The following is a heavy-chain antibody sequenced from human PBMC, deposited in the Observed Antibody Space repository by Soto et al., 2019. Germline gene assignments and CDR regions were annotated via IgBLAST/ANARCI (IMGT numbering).Heavy chain of an antibody. Sequence: GGSLRLSCAASGFIFNDYYMSWIRQAPGKGLEWLSNISGSSGSKKYADAGKGRFTISRDNAKKSLYLEMHSLRAEDTAVYYCARYAAEVTTFFDYWGQGTLVTVSS. D-gene: IGHD4-17*01. CDR3: ARYAAEVTTFFDY. CDR1: GFIFNDYY. V-gene: IGHV3-11*06. CDR2: ISGSSGSK. J-gene: IGHJ4*02.